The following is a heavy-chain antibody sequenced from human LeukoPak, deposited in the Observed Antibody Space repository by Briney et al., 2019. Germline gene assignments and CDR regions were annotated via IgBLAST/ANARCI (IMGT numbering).Heavy chain of an antibody. CDR1: GFTFNNFA. CDR2: ISGYGT. Sequence: GGSLRLSCAASGFTFNNFAMTWVRQAPGKGPEWVSGISGYGTFYADSVKGRFTISRDNSKNTLYLQMNSLRAEDTAVYYCAKGQQFETRLDHWGQGTLVTVSS. D-gene: IGHD6-6*01. V-gene: IGHV3-23*01. CDR3: AKGQQFETRLDH. J-gene: IGHJ4*02.